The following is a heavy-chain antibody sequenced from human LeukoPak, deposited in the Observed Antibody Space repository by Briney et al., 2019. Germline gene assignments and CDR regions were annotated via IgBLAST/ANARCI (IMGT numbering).Heavy chain of an antibody. J-gene: IGHJ4*02. V-gene: IGHV3-73*01. Sequence: GGSLRLSCAASGFTFSGSPMHWVRQASGKGLEWVGRIRSKANNYATAYAASVTGRFTISRDDSKNTAYLQMTSLKPEDTAVYYCARGGSSSWYFDYWGQGTLVTVSS. CDR3: ARGGSSSWYFDY. CDR1: GFTFSGSP. CDR2: IRSKANNYAT. D-gene: IGHD6-13*01.